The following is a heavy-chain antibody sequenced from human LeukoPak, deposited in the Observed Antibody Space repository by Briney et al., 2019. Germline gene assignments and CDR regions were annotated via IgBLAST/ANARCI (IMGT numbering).Heavy chain of an antibody. CDR2: IYYSGST. CDR3: ARDGVVTMELDY. Sequence: SETLSLTCTVSGGSISSSSYYWGWIRQPPGKGLEWIGSIYYSGSTNYNPSLKSRVSISLDTSKNQFSLNLKSVTAADTAMYYCARDGVVTMELDYWDQGTLVTVSS. V-gene: IGHV4-39*07. D-gene: IGHD3-3*01. J-gene: IGHJ4*02. CDR1: GGSISSSSYY.